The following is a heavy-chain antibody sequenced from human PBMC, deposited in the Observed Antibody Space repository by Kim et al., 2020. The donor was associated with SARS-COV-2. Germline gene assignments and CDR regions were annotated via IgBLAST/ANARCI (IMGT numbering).Heavy chain of an antibody. CDR1: GYTFTSYY. D-gene: IGHD3-9*01. CDR3: ARDWVHYDILTGYKIHYYYYGMDV. CDR2: INPSGGST. Sequence: ASVKVSCKASGYTFTSYYMHWVRQAPGQGLEWMGIINPSGGSTSYAQKFQGRVTMTRDTSTSTVYMELSSLRSEDTAVYYCARDWVHYDILTGYKIHYYYYGMDVWGQGTTVTVSS. V-gene: IGHV1-46*01. J-gene: IGHJ6*02.